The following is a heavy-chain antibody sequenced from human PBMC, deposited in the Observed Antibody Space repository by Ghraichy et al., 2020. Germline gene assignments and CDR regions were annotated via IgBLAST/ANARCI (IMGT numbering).Heavy chain of an antibody. D-gene: IGHD2-21*01. CDR2: IDPEGTKT. J-gene: IGHJ4*02. Sequence: GGSLRLSCAASGFTFSGYWMHWVRQAPGKGLVWVSRIDPEGTKTSYADSVKGRFTISRDNAKNKLYLQMGSLSAEDTAVYYCTRAAPYCGGTWCLDSWGQGTLVTVSS. CDR1: GFTFSGYW. V-gene: IGHV3-74*01. CDR3: TRAAPYCGGTWCLDS.